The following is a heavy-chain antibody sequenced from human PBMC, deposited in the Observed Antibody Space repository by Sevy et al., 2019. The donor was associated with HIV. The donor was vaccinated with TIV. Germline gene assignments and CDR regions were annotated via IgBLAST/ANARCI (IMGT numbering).Heavy chain of an antibody. CDR2: INPNSGDT. CDR3: ARGRSLSGTNSLFGC. J-gene: IGHJ4*02. CDR1: GYTFIGYY. Sequence: ASVKVSCKASGYTFIGYYMHWMRQAPGQGLEWMGWINPNSGDTDYAQTFQGRVTMTRDTSMSTAYMEMSSLRSDDTAVYYCARGRSLSGTNSLFGCWGQGTLVTVSS. V-gene: IGHV1-2*02. D-gene: IGHD1-26*01.